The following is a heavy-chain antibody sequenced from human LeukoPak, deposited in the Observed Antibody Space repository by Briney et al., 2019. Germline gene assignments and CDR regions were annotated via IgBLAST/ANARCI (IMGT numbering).Heavy chain of an antibody. CDR1: GFTFSSYG. D-gene: IGHD3-22*01. CDR2: IRYDGSNK. J-gene: IGHJ4*02. Sequence: GGSLRLSCAASGFTFSSYGMHWVRQAPGKGLEWVAFIRYDGSNKYYADSVKGRFTISRDNSKNTLYLQMNSLRAEDTAVYYCAKDLGYYYDSSGSDYWGQGTLVTVSS. V-gene: IGHV3-30*02. CDR3: AKDLGYYYDSSGSDY.